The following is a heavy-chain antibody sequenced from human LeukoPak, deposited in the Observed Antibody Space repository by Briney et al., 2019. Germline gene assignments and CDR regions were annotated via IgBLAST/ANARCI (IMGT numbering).Heavy chain of an antibody. CDR3: AKDITYYYDSSGSGIDY. D-gene: IGHD3-22*01. Sequence: GGSLRLSCEGSGFTFSNYWMSWVRQAPGKGLEWVANIQQHGSETYYGDSVKGRFTISRDNAKNSLYLQMNSLRAEDTAVYYCAKDITYYYDSSGSGIDYWGQGTLVTVSS. J-gene: IGHJ4*02. CDR1: GFTFSNYW. V-gene: IGHV3-7*01. CDR2: IQQHGSET.